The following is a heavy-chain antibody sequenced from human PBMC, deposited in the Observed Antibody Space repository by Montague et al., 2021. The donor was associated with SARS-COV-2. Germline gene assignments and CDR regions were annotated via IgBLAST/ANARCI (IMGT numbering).Heavy chain of an antibody. J-gene: IGHJ6*02. V-gene: IGHV4-59*07. Sequence: SDTLSLSCIVSGGSINSFYWSWIRQPPGKGLEWIGYIYHSGTTHYSPSLKSRVAMSLDTSKNQFSLTLNSVTAADTAVYYCARPSMVRRNYYYYGIDVWGQGTTVTVSS. CDR1: GGSINSFY. CDR3: ARPSMVRRNYYYYGIDV. D-gene: IGHD2-21*01. CDR2: IYHSGTT.